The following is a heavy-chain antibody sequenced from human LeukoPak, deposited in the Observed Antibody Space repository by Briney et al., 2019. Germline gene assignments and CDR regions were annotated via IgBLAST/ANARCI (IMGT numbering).Heavy chain of an antibody. V-gene: IGHV3-30*04. CDR3: ARDDKWFGDSRIDP. Sequence: GGSLRLSCAASGFTFSTYAMHWVRQAPGKGLDWVAVISYDGTNRYYGDSVKGRFTISRDNSKNTLYLQMNSLRAEDTAVYYCARDDKWFGDSRIDPWGQGTLVTVSS. J-gene: IGHJ5*02. CDR1: GFTFSTYA. D-gene: IGHD3-10*01. CDR2: ISYDGTNR.